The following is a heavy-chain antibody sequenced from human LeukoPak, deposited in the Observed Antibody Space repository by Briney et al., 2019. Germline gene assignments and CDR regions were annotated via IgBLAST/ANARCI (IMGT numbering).Heavy chain of an antibody. J-gene: IGHJ4*02. V-gene: IGHV4-31*03. Sequence: SETLSLTCTVSGGSISSGGYYWSWIRQHPGKGLEWIGYIYYSGSTYYNPSLKSRVTILVDKSKNQFSLKLSSVTAADTAVYYCARVPRYSGSYYSGGFDYWGQGTLVTVSS. D-gene: IGHD1-26*01. CDR3: ARVPRYSGSYYSGGFDY. CDR2: IYYSGST. CDR1: GGSISSGGYY.